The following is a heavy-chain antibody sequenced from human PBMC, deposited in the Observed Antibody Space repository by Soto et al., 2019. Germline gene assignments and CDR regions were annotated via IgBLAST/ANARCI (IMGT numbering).Heavy chain of an antibody. V-gene: IGHV1-69*06. D-gene: IGHD7-27*01. CDR2: IIPIFGTA. J-gene: IGHJ4*02. CDR3: TGDRMEPGGY. Sequence: QVQLVQSGAEVKKPGSSVKVSCKASGGTFSSYAISWVRQAPGQGLEWMGGIIPIFGTANYAQKFQGRVTITADKSTSTAYMELSTLIYEDTAVYYCTGDRMEPGGYWGQGTLVTVSS. CDR1: GGTFSSYA.